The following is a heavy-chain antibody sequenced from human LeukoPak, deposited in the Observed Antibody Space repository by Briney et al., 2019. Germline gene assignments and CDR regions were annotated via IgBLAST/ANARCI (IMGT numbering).Heavy chain of an antibody. Sequence: SETLSLTCTVSGYSISSGYYWGWIRQPPGKGLEWIASIYHSGSTYYNPSLKSRVTISVDTSKNQFSLRLNSMTAADTSVYYCARQAYCSSTSCYKLDQWGQGTLVTVSS. V-gene: IGHV4-38-2*02. D-gene: IGHD2-2*02. CDR2: IYHSGST. CDR3: ARQAYCSSTSCYKLDQ. J-gene: IGHJ4*02. CDR1: GYSISSGYY.